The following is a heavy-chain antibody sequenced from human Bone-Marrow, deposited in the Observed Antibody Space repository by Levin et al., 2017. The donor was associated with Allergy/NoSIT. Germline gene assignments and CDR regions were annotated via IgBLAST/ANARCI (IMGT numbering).Heavy chain of an antibody. CDR2: IGSRGTFV. Sequence: GGSLRLSCAASGITFSSYRMNWVRQAPGKGLECVSSIGSRGTFVFYAESVKGRFTISRDNAKKSLFLQMNDLRADDTALYYCATDPLDCGFGTCGSDFWGQGTLVTVSP. V-gene: IGHV3-21*01. D-gene: IGHD2-15*01. CDR1: GITFSSYR. CDR3: ATDPLDCGFGTCGSDF. J-gene: IGHJ4*02.